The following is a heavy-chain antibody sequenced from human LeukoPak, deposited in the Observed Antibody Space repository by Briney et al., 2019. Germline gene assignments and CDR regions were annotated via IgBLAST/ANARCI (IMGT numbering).Heavy chain of an antibody. CDR2: ISSSSSYI. CDR1: GFTFNTYN. V-gene: IGHV3-21*01. CDR3: ARLYDGSAYHADHFDY. Sequence: GGSLRLSCAGSGFTFNTYNMNWVRQAPGKGLEWVSSISSSSSYIYYADSVKGRFTISRDNAKNSLYLQMNSLRAEDTAVYYCARLYDGSAYHADHFDYWGQGTLVLVSS. D-gene: IGHD3-22*01. J-gene: IGHJ4*02.